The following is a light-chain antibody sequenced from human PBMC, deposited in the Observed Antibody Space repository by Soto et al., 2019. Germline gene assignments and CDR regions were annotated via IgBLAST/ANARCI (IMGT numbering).Light chain of an antibody. J-gene: IGKJ2*01. Sequence: EIVVTQSPGHLSLSPGERATLSCRASQTVNSDYLACYQQRPGQAPRLLIYGASIRAAGIPDSLSGSGSGTDFSLTISRLQPEDFAVYYCLQYDNSPLYTFGQGTKLEIK. V-gene: IGKV3-20*01. CDR1: QTVNSDY. CDR3: LQYDNSPLYT. CDR2: GAS.